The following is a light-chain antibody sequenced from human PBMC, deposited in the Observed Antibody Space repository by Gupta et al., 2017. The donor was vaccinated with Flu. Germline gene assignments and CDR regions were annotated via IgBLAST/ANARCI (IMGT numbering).Light chain of an antibody. V-gene: IGLV3-21*03. CDR1: NIGSKS. CDR3: QVGDNPIDQLYV. Sequence: SYVLTQPPSVSVAPGKTARITCWGNNIGSKSVHWYQQKPGQAPVLVVYDEVDRPSGIAARFSGSNSGNTATLTISRVEAGDEADYYCQVGDNPIDQLYVFGTGTKVTVL. J-gene: IGLJ1*01. CDR2: DEV.